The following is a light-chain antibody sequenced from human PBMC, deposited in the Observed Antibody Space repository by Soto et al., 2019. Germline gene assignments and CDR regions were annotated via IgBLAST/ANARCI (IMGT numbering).Light chain of an antibody. CDR1: SSDVGGYNY. J-gene: IGLJ2*01. CDR2: DVS. CDR3: SSYTSSSTEV. V-gene: IGLV2-14*01. Sequence: QSALTQPASVSGSPGQSITISCTGTSSDVGGYNYVSWYQQHPGKAPKLMIYDVSNRPSGVSNHFSASKSGNTASLTISGLQAEDEANYYCSSYTSSSTEVFGGGTKLTVL.